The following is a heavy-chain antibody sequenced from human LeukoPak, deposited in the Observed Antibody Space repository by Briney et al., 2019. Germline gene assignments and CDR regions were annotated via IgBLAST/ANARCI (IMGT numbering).Heavy chain of an antibody. CDR3: ATCRGFGELFDY. Sequence: GESLKISCKGSGYSFTSYWIAWVRQMPGKGLEWMGTIYPGDSDIRYSPSSQGQVTISVDKSISTAYLQWNSLKASDTAMYYCATCRGFGELFDYWGQGTLVTVSS. J-gene: IGHJ4*02. CDR2: IYPGDSDI. D-gene: IGHD3-10*01. V-gene: IGHV5-51*01. CDR1: GYSFTSYW.